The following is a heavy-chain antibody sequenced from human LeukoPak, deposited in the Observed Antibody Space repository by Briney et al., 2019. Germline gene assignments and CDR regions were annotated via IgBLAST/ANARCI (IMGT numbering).Heavy chain of an antibody. CDR1: GGSFSGYY. D-gene: IGHD3-3*01. Sequence: SETLSLTCAVYGGSFSGYYWSWIRQPPGKGLEWIGEINHSGSTNYNPSLKSRVTISEDTSKNQFSLKLSSVTAADTAVYYCATYIPRRVYYFDYWGQGTLVTVSS. CDR3: ATYIPRRVYYFDY. J-gene: IGHJ4*02. V-gene: IGHV4-34*01. CDR2: INHSGST.